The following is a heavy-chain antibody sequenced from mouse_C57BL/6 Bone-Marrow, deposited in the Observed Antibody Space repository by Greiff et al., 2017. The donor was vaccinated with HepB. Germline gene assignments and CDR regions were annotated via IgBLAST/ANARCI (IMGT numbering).Heavy chain of an antibody. CDR3: ARLGGARRDY. CDR1: GYTFTSYW. D-gene: IGHD1-1*02. J-gene: IGHJ2*01. V-gene: IGHV1-52*01. CDR2: IDPSDSET. Sequence: QVQLQQPGAELVRPGSSVKLSCKASGYTFTSYWMHWVKQRPIQGLEWIGNIDPSDSETHYNQKFKDKATLTVDKSSSTAYMELHSLTSEDSAVYFCARLGGARRDYWGQVTTLTVSS.